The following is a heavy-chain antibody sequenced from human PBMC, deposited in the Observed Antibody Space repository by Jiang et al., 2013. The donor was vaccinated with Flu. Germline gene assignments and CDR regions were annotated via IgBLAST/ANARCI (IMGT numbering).Heavy chain of an antibody. J-gene: IGHJ4*02. CDR2: IYEGGVT. Sequence: GPGLVKPSETLSLTCSISGASTAHYYWNWIRQPPGKGLEWIGFIYEGGVTKYNPSLKSRITMSVDSSRDKLSLRLTSVTAADTAVYFCARGYSYNLDGNYGGFDYWGQGIRVSVSS. D-gene: IGHD2-21*01. CDR3: ARGYSYNLDGNYGGFDY. CDR1: GASTAHYY. V-gene: IGHV4-59*12.